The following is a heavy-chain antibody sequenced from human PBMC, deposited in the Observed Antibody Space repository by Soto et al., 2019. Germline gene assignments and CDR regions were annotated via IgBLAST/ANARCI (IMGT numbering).Heavy chain of an antibody. J-gene: IGHJ4*02. CDR3: ARTRRSRSSLLLWFGESYFDY. V-gene: IGHV4-34*01. CDR2: INHSGST. CDR1: GGSFSGYY. D-gene: IGHD3-10*01. Sequence: SETLSLTCAVYGGSFSGYYWSWIRQPPGKGLEWIGEINHSGSTNYNPSLKSRVTISVDTSKNQFSLKLSSVTAADTAVYHCARTRRSRSSLLLWFGESYFDYWGQGTLVTVSS.